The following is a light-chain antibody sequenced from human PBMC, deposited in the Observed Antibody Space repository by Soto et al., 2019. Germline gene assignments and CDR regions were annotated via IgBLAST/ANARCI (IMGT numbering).Light chain of an antibody. V-gene: IGKV3-15*01. CDR2: GAS. J-gene: IGKJ2*01. Sequence: EIVMTQSPGTLSVSPGGRATLSCRASKSVSTDFAWYQQKPGQAPRLLIYGASTRATGIPGRFSGSGSWTEFTLTISSLQSDDFALYYCQQYNDWPHYTFGQGTKLEIK. CDR3: QQYNDWPHYT. CDR1: KSVSTD.